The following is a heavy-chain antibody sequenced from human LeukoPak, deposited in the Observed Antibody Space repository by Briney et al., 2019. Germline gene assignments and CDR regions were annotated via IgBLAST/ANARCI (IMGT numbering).Heavy chain of an antibody. V-gene: IGHV4-59*01. J-gene: IGHJ5*02. D-gene: IGHD1-26*01. CDR1: GGSISSYY. CDR3: ARGAPGSYYSDQPFDP. Sequence: SETLSLTCTVSGGSISSYYWSWLRQPPGKGLEWIGYIYYSGSTNYNPSLKSRVTISVDTSKNQFSLKLSSVTAADTAVYYCARGAPGSYYSDQPFDPWGQGTLVTVSS. CDR2: IYYSGST.